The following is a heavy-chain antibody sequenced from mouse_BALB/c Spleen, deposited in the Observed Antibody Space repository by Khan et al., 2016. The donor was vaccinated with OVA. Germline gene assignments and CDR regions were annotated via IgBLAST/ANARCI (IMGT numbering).Heavy chain of an antibody. CDR1: GYTFPDYA. Sequence: QVQLQQSGPELVRPGVSVKISCKGSGYTFPDYAMYWVKQSHAKSLEWLGLISTYSGNTNYNQKFKGKATMTVDKSSSTAYMELARLTSEVSAIYYWARPAYDSYYDYWGQGTTLTVSS. J-gene: IGHJ2*01. CDR2: ISTYSGNT. V-gene: IGHV1S137*01. D-gene: IGHD2-3*01. CDR3: ARPAYDSYYDY.